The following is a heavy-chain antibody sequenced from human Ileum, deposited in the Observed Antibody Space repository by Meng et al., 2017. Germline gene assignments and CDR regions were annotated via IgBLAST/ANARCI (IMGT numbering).Heavy chain of an antibody. CDR1: GDSLFNNSAT. J-gene: IGHJ4*02. CDR3: AREAHLAAFGH. Sequence: VQLQQAGPGVVKPSPTLSPTCAILGDSLFNNSATWNWVRQSPSRGLEWMGRTYYRSKWYNDYALSVNSRIPVNPDTSKNQISLQLNSVTPDDTAVYYCAREAHLAAFGHWGQGTLVTVSS. D-gene: IGHD6-25*01. V-gene: IGHV6-1*01. CDR2: TYYRSKWYN.